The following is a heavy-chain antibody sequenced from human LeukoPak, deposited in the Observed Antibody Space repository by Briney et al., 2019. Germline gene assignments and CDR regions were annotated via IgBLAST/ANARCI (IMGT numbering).Heavy chain of an antibody. D-gene: IGHD3-10*01. CDR2: IKSKTDGGTT. Sequence: GGSLRLSCAASGFTFSNAWMSWVRQAPGKGLEWVGRIKSKTDGGTTDYAAPVKGRFTISRDDSKNTLYLQMNSLKTEDTAVYYCTAALWFGELLFDDWGQGTLVTVSS. CDR1: GFTFSNAW. J-gene: IGHJ4*02. V-gene: IGHV3-15*01. CDR3: TAALWFGELLFDD.